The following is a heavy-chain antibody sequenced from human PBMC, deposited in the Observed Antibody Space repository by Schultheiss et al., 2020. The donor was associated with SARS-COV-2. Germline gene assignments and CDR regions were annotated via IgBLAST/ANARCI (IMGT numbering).Heavy chain of an antibody. J-gene: IGHJ6*03. D-gene: IGHD2-2*02. V-gene: IGHV4-31*03. CDR3: ARGRNCSSTSCYRRHYYYYLGV. CDR2: INHSGST. Sequence: SQTLSLTCTVSGGSISSGGYYWSWIRQHPGKGLEWIGEINHSGSTNYNPSLKSRVTISVDTSKNQFSLKLSSVTAADTAVYYCARGRNCSSTSCYRRHYYYYLGVWGKGTTVTVSS. CDR1: GGSISSGGYY.